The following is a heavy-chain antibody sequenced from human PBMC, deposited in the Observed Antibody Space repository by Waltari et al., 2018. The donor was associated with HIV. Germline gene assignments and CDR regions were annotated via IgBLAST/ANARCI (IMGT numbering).Heavy chain of an antibody. CDR1: GRSMTSTSYY. CDR2: MSYSGST. V-gene: IGHV4-39*01. D-gene: IGHD4-4*01. Sequence: QLQLQESGPGLVKSSETLSPTCTVPGRSMTSTSYYWGWIRQAPGKGLEWIGSMSYSGSTYNNASLRSRLTISVDTSKNQFSLKLTSVTAADTAMYYCARSFSGYSNYFDPWGQGTLVTVSS. CDR3: ARSFSGYSNYFDP. J-gene: IGHJ5*02.